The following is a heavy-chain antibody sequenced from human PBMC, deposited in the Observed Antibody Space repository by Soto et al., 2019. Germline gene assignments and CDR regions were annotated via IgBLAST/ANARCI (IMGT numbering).Heavy chain of an antibody. J-gene: IGHJ4*02. Sequence: QLQLQESGPRLVKPSETLSLTCTVSGGSITSGTYSWGWIRQSPGKGLEWIGSISYSGSTYYNPSLKSRVTISVDTSKNQFSLQLSSVTAADTALFYCARRRIVGATTIFDSWGQGTLVTVSS. CDR1: GGSITSGTYS. D-gene: IGHD1-26*01. V-gene: IGHV4-39*01. CDR2: ISYSGST. CDR3: ARRRIVGATTIFDS.